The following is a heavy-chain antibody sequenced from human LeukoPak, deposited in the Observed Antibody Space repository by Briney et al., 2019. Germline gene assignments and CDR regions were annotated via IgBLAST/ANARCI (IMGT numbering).Heavy chain of an antibody. D-gene: IGHD2-8*01. CDR3: ARDRVGEAAPGVLDF. Sequence: ASVKVSCKASGYTFIEYHLHWVRQAPGQGLEWMGWINPSNGVTNFAQTFRGRVALTRDTSIDTVYMDLTSLKFDDTAVYYCARDRVGEAAPGVLDFWGQGTLVSVSS. V-gene: IGHV1-2*02. J-gene: IGHJ4*02. CDR2: INPSNGVT. CDR1: GYTFIEYH.